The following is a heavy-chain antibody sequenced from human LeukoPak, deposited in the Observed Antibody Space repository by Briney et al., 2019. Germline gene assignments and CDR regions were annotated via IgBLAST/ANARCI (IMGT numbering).Heavy chain of an antibody. CDR3: AREDGGVGSSWYEY. V-gene: IGHV3-21*01. CDR1: GFTFSSYS. J-gene: IGHJ4*02. D-gene: IGHD6-13*01. CDR2: ISSSSSYI. Sequence: GGSLRLSCAASGFTFSSYSMNWVRQAPGKGLEWVSSISSSSSYIYYADSVKGRFTISRDNAKNSLYLQMNSLRAEDTAVYYCAREDGGVGSSWYEYWGQGTLVTASS.